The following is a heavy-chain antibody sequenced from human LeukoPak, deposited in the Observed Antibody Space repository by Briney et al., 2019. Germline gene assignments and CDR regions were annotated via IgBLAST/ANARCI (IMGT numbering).Heavy chain of an antibody. Sequence: PGGSLRLSCGASGFSFSSHAMNWVRQAPGKGLEWVSLIGASGGSTYYADSVKRRFTISRDNSKNTLYLQMNSLRAEDTGVYYCPRDLFAYWGQGTLVTVSS. CDR1: GFSFSSHA. D-gene: IGHD5-24*01. CDR2: IGASGGST. V-gene: IGHV3-23*01. J-gene: IGHJ4*02. CDR3: PRDLFAY.